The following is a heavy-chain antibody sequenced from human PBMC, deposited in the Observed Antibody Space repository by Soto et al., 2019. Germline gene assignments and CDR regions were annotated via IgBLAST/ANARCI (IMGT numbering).Heavy chain of an antibody. CDR3: TRGSGDF. CDR2: IYYSGSDSGST. V-gene: IGHV4-59*01. J-gene: IGHJ4*02. CDR1: GGSINDFY. D-gene: IGHD6-25*01. Sequence: PSETLSLTCTVSGGSINDFYWSWIRQPPGKGLEWIGYIYYSGSDSGSTNYIPSLKSRVTISVDMSKNQFSLKLTSVTAADTAVYFCTRGSGDFWGQGTLVTVSS.